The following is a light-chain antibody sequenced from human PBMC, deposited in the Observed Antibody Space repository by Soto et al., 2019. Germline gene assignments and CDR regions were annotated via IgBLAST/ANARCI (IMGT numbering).Light chain of an antibody. Sequence: EIVMTQSPATLSAPPEERATLSCRTSHSVSSRLAWYEQKPGQAPRLLIYGASTRATGLPARFSGSGSGTEFTLTISSLQAEDFAVYYCQHSANWPLTFGGGTKVEIK. CDR1: HSVSSR. CDR3: QHSANWPLT. V-gene: IGKV3-15*01. J-gene: IGKJ4*02. CDR2: GAS.